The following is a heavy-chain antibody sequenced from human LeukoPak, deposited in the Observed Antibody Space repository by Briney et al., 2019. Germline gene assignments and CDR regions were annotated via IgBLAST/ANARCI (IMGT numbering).Heavy chain of an antibody. V-gene: IGHV3-7*05. D-gene: IGHD1-26*01. CDR3: ARGDRQWELPDYFDY. J-gene: IGHJ4*02. Sequence: PTGGSLRLSCAASGFTFSSYWMSWVRQAPGKGLEWVANIKQDGSEKYYVDSVKGRFTISRDNAKNSLYLQMNSLRAEDTAVYYCARGDRQWELPDYFDYWGQGTLVTVSS. CDR2: IKQDGSEK. CDR1: GFTFSSYW.